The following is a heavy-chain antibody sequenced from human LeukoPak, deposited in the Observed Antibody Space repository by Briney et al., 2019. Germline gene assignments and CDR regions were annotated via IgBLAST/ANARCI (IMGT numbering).Heavy chain of an antibody. Sequence: GGSLRLSCAASGFTFSSYGMHWVRQAPGKGLEWVSAISGSGGSTYYADSVKGRFTISRDNSKNTLYLQMNSLRAEDTAVYYCATNTAMGYFDYWGQGTLVTVSS. D-gene: IGHD5-18*01. CDR2: ISGSGGST. J-gene: IGHJ4*02. CDR3: ATNTAMGYFDY. V-gene: IGHV3-23*01. CDR1: GFTFSSYG.